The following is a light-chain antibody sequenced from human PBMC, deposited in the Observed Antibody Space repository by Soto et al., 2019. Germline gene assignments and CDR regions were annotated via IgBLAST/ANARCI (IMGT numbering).Light chain of an antibody. V-gene: IGLV2-14*01. J-gene: IGLJ2*01. CDR2: DVS. CDR1: SSDVGGYNY. Sequence: QSALTQPASVSGSPVQSITISCTGTSSDVGGYNYVSWYQQHPGKAPKLMIYDVSNRPSGVSTRFSGSKSGNTASLTISGLQAEDEADYYCSSYTSSSTRVFGGGTKLTVL. CDR3: SSYTSSSTRV.